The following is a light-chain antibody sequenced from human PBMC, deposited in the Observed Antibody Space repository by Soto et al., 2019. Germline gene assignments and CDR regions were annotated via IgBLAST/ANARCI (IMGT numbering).Light chain of an antibody. CDR3: LQDYGDSWT. CDR1: RNVGSD. V-gene: IGKV1-6*01. CDR2: AAS. Sequence: QMTQSPSSLSASVGEKIIITCRASRNVGSDVSWYQQKPGQAPKHLIYAASNLYTGVPSRFSGSRSGTEFTLTISSLQPEDFASYYCLQDYGDSWTFGQGTKVEIE. J-gene: IGKJ1*01.